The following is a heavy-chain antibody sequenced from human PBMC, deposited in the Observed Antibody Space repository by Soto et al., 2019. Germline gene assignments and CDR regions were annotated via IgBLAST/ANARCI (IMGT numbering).Heavy chain of an antibody. J-gene: IGHJ4*02. CDR2: IDYSGST. CDR3: AGFVVPASRNSDFDY. CDR1: GISVSTSDYY. D-gene: IGHD2-15*01. V-gene: IGHV4-39*01. Sequence: SETLSLTCTVSGISVSTSDYYWGWVRQPPGKGLDWSGNIDYSGSTFYNPSLRSRVTLSGDTSKNQFSLRLNSVTVADTSVYFCAGFVVPASRNSDFDYWGQGTLVTVSS.